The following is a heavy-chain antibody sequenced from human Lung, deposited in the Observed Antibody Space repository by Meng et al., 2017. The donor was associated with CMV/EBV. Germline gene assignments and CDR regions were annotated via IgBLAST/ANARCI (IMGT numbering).Heavy chain of an antibody. CDR1: GDSITNHNW. V-gene: IGHV4-4*02. CDR3: LRRSGGSV. D-gene: IGHD3-10*01. CDR2: IPHRGSS. Sequence: QGQLRGSGPALVKPSEPLSLTCAVSGDSITNHNWWAWVRQPPGKGLEWIGEIPHRGSSAYNPSLKSRVSMSIDKSKNQVSLKLTSVTAADTAVYHCLRRSGGSVWGQGTLVTVSS. J-gene: IGHJ1*01.